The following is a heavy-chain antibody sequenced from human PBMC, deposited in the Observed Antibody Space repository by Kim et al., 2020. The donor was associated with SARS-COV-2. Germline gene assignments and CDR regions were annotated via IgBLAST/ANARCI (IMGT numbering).Heavy chain of an antibody. CDR3: ARGRNDYGAIVSLDL. CDR1: GYKYTNHG. V-gene: IGHV1-18*01. J-gene: IGHJ1*01. D-gene: IGHD5-18*01. CDR2: INTFNAVP. Sequence: ASVKVSCKASGYKYTNHGINWVRQAPGQGLEWLGWINTFNAVPNYAHSLQDRVTFTTDTSTATASLDLSSLRSDDTAVYFCARGRNDYGAIVSLDLWGQG.